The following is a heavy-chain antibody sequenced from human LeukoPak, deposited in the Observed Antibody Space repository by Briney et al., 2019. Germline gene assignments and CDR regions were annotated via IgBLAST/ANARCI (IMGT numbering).Heavy chain of an antibody. CDR1: GYTFTSYY. J-gene: IGHJ4*02. CDR2: VRPDGST. CDR3: MREGPGTYYFDF. V-gene: IGHV1-46*01. Sequence: ASVKVSCKASGYTFTSYYIHWVRQAPGQGLEYMGRVRPDGSTAHAEKFQGRVTMTRDTSTSAVFMELSSLISDDTAVYYCMREGPGTYYFDFWGQGTLVTASS.